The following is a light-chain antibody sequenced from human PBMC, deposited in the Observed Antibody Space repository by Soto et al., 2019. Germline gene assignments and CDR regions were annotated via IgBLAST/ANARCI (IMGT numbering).Light chain of an antibody. J-gene: IGLJ3*02. CDR2: QDS. CDR1: KLGDKY. V-gene: IGLV3-1*01. Sequence: SYELTQPHSVSVSPGQTASITCSGDKLGDKYACWYQQKPGQSPVLVIYQDSKRPSGIPERFSGSNSGNTATLTISGTQAMDEADYYCQAWDSSTADFWVFGGGTKVTVL. CDR3: QAWDSSTADFWV.